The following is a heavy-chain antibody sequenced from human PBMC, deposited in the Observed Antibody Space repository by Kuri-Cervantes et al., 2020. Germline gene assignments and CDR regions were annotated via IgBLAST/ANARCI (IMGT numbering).Heavy chain of an antibody. V-gene: IGHV4-34*01. D-gene: IGHD2-21*01. J-gene: IGHJ3*02. CDR3: ARSIDGHQAFDI. CDR1: GGSGSFSDYY. CDR2: IHHSGST. Sequence: SETLSLTCTSYGGSGSFSDYYWNWIRQPPGKGLEWIGRIHHSGSTYYSPSLKSRVTISVDTSKNQFSLKVTSVTAADTAVYYCARSIDGHQAFDIWGQGTMVTVSS.